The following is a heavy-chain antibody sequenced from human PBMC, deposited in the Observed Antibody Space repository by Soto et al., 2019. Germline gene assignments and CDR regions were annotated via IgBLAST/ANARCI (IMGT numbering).Heavy chain of an antibody. Sequence: QVQLVQSGAEVKKPGASVTVSCKASGYTFTNYGINWVRQAPGQGLEWMGWISAYSGYTNYAQKLQDRVTMTTDTSTSTSYMELRSLRSDDTAVYYCARRPHLADNVELDYWGQGTLVTVSS. CDR1: GYTFTNYG. CDR2: ISAYSGYT. CDR3: ARRPHLADNVELDY. V-gene: IGHV1-18*01. D-gene: IGHD6-19*01. J-gene: IGHJ4*02.